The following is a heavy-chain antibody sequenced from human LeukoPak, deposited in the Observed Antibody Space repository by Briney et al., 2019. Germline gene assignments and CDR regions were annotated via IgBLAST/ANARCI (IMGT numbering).Heavy chain of an antibody. CDR3: ARDKADDSSGYSSGIDY. J-gene: IGHJ4*02. CDR2: IYTSGST. Sequence: SETLSLTCTVSGGSTSSYYWSWIRQPAGKGQEWIWRIYTSGSTNYKPPLKSRVTMSVDTSENQFSLKLSSVTAADTAVYYCARDKADDSSGYSSGIDYWGQGTLVTVSS. CDR1: GGSTSSYY. D-gene: IGHD3-22*01. V-gene: IGHV4-4*07.